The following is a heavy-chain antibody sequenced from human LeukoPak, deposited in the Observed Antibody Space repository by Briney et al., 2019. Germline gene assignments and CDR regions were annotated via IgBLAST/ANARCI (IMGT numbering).Heavy chain of an antibody. CDR2: IIPIFGTA. CDR3: ARDQDPYYDSSGYYYGDAFDI. J-gene: IGHJ3*02. V-gene: IGHV1-69*13. Sequence: ASVKVSCKAPGGTFISYAISWVRQAPGQGLGWMGGIIPIFGTANYAQKFQGRVTITADESTSTAYMELSSLRSEDTAVYYCARDQDPYYDSSGYYYGDAFDIWGQGTMVTVSS. D-gene: IGHD3-22*01. CDR1: GGTFISYA.